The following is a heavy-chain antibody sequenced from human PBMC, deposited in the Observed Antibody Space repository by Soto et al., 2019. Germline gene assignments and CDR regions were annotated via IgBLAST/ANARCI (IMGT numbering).Heavy chain of an antibody. D-gene: IGHD2-2*03. V-gene: IGHV4-59*08. J-gene: IGHJ5*02. CDR3: ARHPHGYCSSTSCYFGWFDP. CDR1: GGSISSYY. Sequence: PSETLSLTCTVSGGSISSYYWSWIRQPPGKGLEWIGYIYYSGSTNYNPSLKSRVTISVDTSKNQFSLKLSSVTAADTAVYYCARHPHGYCSSTSCYFGWFDPWGQGTLVTVSS. CDR2: IYYSGST.